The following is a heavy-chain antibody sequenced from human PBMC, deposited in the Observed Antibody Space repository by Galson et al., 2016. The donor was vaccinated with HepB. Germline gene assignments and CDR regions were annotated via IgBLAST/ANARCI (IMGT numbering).Heavy chain of an antibody. CDR1: GGFIRSGGYS. J-gene: IGHJ4*02. Sequence: LSLTCAVSGGFIRSGGYSWTWIRQPPGKGPEYIGYIYYSGDTTYNPSLQSRVTISVDLSKNHFSLNLHSVTAADTAVYYCARGKEGISVWGQGTLVTVSS. D-gene: IGHD6-13*01. CDR3: ARGKEGISV. CDR2: IYYSGDT. V-gene: IGHV4-30-2*01.